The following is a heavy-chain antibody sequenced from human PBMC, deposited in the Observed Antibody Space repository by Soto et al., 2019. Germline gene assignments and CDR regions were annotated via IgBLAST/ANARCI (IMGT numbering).Heavy chain of an antibody. J-gene: IGHJ6*02. CDR2: IDPSDSYT. D-gene: IGHD3-22*01. CDR1: GYSFTNYW. CDR3: ARYSYDSSAYYYGIDF. V-gene: IGHV5-10-1*01. Sequence: GESLKISCKGSGYSFTNYWISWVRQMPGKGLEWMGRIDPSDSYTNYSPSFQGHVTISADKSISTAYLQWSSLKASDTAMYYCARYSYDSSAYYYGIDFWGQGTMVTVSS.